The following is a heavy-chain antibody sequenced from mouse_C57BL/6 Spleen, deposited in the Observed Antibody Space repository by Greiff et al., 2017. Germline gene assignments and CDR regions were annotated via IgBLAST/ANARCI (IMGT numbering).Heavy chain of an antibody. CDR1: GYTFTSYW. V-gene: IGHV1-64*01. J-gene: IGHJ3*01. CDR3: ARDGSSPWFAY. Sequence: QVQLQQPGAELVKPGASVKLSCKASGYTFTSYWMHWVKQRPGQGLEWIGMIHPNSGSTNYNEKFKSKATLTVDKSSSTADMQLSSLTSEDSAVYYCARDGSSPWFAYWGQGTLVTVSA. CDR2: IHPNSGST. D-gene: IGHD1-1*01.